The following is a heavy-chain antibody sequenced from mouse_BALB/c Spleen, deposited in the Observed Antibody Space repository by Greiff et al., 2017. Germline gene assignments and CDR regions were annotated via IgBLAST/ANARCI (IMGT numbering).Heavy chain of an antibody. Sequence: QVQLQQSGAELARPGASVKMSCKASGYTFTSYTMHWVKQRPGQGLEWIGYINPSSGYTNYNQKFKDKATLTADKSSSTAYMQLSSLTSEDSAVYYCAREITTALYAMDYWGQGTSGTVSS. J-gene: IGHJ4*01. CDR2: INPSSGYT. CDR1: GYTFTSYT. V-gene: IGHV1-4*01. CDR3: AREITTALYAMDY. D-gene: IGHD2-4*01.